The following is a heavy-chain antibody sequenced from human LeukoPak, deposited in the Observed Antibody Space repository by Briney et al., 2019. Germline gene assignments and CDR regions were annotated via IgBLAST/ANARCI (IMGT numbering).Heavy chain of an antibody. J-gene: IGHJ4*02. CDR1: GGSFSGYY. CDR3: ARARDSSGWYSLAFDY. Sequence: SETLSLTCAVYGGSFSGYYWSWIRQPPGKGLEWIGEINHSGSTNYNPSLKSRVTISVDTSKNQFSLKLSSVTAADTAGYYCARARDSSGWYSLAFDYWGQGTLVTVSS. D-gene: IGHD6-19*01. V-gene: IGHV4-34*01. CDR2: INHSGST.